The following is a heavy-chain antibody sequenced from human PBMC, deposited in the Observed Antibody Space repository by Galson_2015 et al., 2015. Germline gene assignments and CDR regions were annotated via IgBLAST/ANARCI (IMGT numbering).Heavy chain of an antibody. CDR3: ARGRFNYYDTRTPDAFDI. V-gene: IGHV3-33*01. CDR1: GFTFSSYG. J-gene: IGHJ3*02. Sequence: SLRLSCAASGFTFSSYGMHWVRQAPGKGLEWVAVIWYDGSNKYYADSVKGRFTISRDNSKNTLYLQMNSLRAEDTAVYYCARGRFNYYDTRTPDAFDIWAKGQWSPSLQ. D-gene: IGHD3-22*01. CDR2: IWYDGSNK.